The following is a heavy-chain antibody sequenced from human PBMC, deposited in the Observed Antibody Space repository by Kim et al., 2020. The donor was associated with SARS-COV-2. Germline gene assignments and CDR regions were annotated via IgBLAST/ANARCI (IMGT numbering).Heavy chain of an antibody. CDR1: GFTFSSYA. CDR2: ISYDGSST. CDR3: ARDIATYSSGWLYYYYGMDV. J-gene: IGHJ6*02. Sequence: GGSLRLSCAASGFTFSSYAMHWVRQAPGKGLEWVSVISYDGSSTNYADSVKGRFTISRDNSKNTLYLQMNSLRAEDTAVYYCARDIATYSSGWLYYYYGMDVWGQGTTVTVSS. V-gene: IGHV3-30*04. D-gene: IGHD6-19*01.